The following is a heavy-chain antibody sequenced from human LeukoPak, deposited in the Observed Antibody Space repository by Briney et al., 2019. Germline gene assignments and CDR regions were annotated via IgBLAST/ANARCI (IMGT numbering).Heavy chain of an antibody. J-gene: IGHJ4*02. CDR2: INHSGST. CDR1: GGSFSGYY. CDR3: ARGRDY. Sequence: PSETLSLTCAVYGGSFSGYYWSRISQPPGKGLEWIGEINHSGSTNYNPSLKSRVTISVDTSKNQFSLKLSSVTAADTAVYYCARGRDYWGQGTLVTVSS. V-gene: IGHV4-34*01.